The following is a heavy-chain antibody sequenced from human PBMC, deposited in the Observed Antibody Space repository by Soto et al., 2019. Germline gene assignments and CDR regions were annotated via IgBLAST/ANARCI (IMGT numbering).Heavy chain of an antibody. CDR3: AGRSGSSDY. CDR1: GFTLTNYT. D-gene: IGHD3-10*01. Sequence: TGGSLRLSCAASGFTLTNYTMHWVRQAPGKGLEWVALISYDEIDKYYADAVKGRFTIPRDNSKNTLYLQMDSLRAEDTAVYYCAGRSGSSDYWGRGTLVTVSS. J-gene: IGHJ4*02. V-gene: IGHV3-30*04. CDR2: ISYDEIDK.